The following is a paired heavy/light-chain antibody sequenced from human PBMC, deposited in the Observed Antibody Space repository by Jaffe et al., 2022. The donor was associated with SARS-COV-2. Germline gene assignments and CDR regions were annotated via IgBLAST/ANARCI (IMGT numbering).Heavy chain of an antibody. CDR2: ISYDGSNK. CDR3: ARDGWAVAGSLKWGDFDY. V-gene: IGHV3-30-3*01. Sequence: QVQLVESGGGVVQPGRSLRLSCAASGFTFSSYAMHWVRQAPGKGLEWVAVISYDGSNKYYADSVKGRFTISRDNSKNTLYLQMNSLRAEDTAVYYCARDGWAVAGSLKWGDFDYWGQGTLVTVSS. J-gene: IGHJ4*02. D-gene: IGHD6-19*01. CDR1: GFTFSSYA.
Light chain of an antibody. Sequence: DIQMTQSPSSLSASVGDRVTITCRASQSISSYLNWYQQKPGKAPKLLIYAASSLQSGVPSRFSGSGSGTDFTLTISSLQPEDFATYYCQQSYSTPVTFGGGTKVEIK. J-gene: IGKJ4*01. CDR3: QQSYSTPVT. CDR1: QSISSY. V-gene: IGKV1-39*01. CDR2: AAS.